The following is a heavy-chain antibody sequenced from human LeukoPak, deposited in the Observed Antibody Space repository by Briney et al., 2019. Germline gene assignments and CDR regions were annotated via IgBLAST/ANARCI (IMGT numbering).Heavy chain of an antibody. D-gene: IGHD1-26*01. CDR1: GFTFSSYG. CDR2: SSFDGDTA. J-gene: IGHJ4*02. Sequence: GGSLRLSCAASGFTFSSYGIRWVRQAPGMWLEWVGDSSFDGDTAYNADSVKGRFTISRDNSEKTLYLQMNSLRVEDTATYYCATKNSGRYWNFFEYWGQGALVTVSS. CDR3: ATKNSGRYWNFFEY. V-gene: IGHV3-30*05.